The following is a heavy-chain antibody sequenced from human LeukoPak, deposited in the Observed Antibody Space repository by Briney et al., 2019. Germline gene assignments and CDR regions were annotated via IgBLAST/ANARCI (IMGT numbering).Heavy chain of an antibody. CDR3: ARRRYGDLDY. D-gene: IGHD4-17*01. J-gene: IGHJ4*02. V-gene: IGHV4-59*08. CDR1: GGSISSYY. Sequence: PSETLSLTCTVSGGSISSYYWSWIGQPPGKGLEWIGYIYYSGSTNYNPSLKSRVTISVDTSKNQFSLKLSSVTAADTAVYYCARRRYGDLDYWGQGTLVTVSS. CDR2: IYYSGST.